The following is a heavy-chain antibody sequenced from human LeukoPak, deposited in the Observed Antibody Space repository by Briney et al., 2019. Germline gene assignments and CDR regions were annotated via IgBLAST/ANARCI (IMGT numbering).Heavy chain of an antibody. CDR1: GFIFSSYS. D-gene: IGHD6-19*01. V-gene: IGHV3-48*02. Sequence: QAGGSLRLSCAASGFIFSSYSMNWVRQAPGKGLEWVSYISSSSSTIYYADSVKGRFTVSRDNAKNSLFLQMNSLRDEDTAVYYCARDQGIGVAGTNFQNWGQGTLVTVSS. CDR2: ISSSSSTI. CDR3: ARDQGIGVAGTNFQN. J-gene: IGHJ1*01.